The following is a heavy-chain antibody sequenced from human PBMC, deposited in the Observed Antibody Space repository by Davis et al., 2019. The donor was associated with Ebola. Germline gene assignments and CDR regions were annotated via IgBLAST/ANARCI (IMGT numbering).Heavy chain of an antibody. CDR3: ARDSDDYSFDY. J-gene: IGHJ4*02. CDR2: VRSHGSDD. CDR1: GFTVSSYW. D-gene: IGHD4-11*01. V-gene: IGHV3-30*02. Sequence: GASLKISCAASGFTVSSYWMTWVRQAPGRGLEWVAFVRSHGSDDHYSDSVKGRFTISRDNSKNTLYLQMNSLRPEDTAVYYCARDSDDYSFDYWGQGTLVTVSS.